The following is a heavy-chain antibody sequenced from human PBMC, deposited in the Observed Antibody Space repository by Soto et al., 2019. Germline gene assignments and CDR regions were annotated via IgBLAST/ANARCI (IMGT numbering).Heavy chain of an antibody. Sequence: HPGGSLRLSCAGSGFTFGTYSMNWVRQAAGKGLEWIAYISYDSGTIQYADSVKGRFTISRDNAKNSLYLQMNSLRDEDTAVYYCARLYYDYVWGQGTTVTV. J-gene: IGHJ6*02. CDR1: GFTFGTYS. V-gene: IGHV3-48*02. CDR2: ISYDSGTI. D-gene: IGHD3-3*01. CDR3: ARLYYDYV.